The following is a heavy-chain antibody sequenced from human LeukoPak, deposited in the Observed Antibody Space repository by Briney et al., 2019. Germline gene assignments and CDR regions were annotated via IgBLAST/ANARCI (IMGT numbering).Heavy chain of an antibody. D-gene: IGHD3-3*01. CDR1: GGSISSYY. V-gene: IGHV4-59*01. CDR3: ARGSSTYYDFWSGYYHFDY. Sequence: SETLSLTCTVSGGSISSYYWSWIRQPPGKGLEWIGYIYYSGSTNYNPSLKSRVTISVDTSKNQFSLKLSSVTAADTAVYYCARGSSTYYDFWSGYYHFDYWGQGTLVTVSS. J-gene: IGHJ4*02. CDR2: IYYSGST.